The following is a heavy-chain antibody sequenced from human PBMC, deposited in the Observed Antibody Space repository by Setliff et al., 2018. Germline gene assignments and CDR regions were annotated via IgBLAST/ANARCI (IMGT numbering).Heavy chain of an antibody. Sequence: PSETLSLTCTVSGGSISSHYWSWIRQPPGKGLEWIGSIYYSGSTNYNPSLKSRVTISVDTSKNQFSLKLSSVTAADTAVYYCASCPFFDYGDPKVAWWYFDLWGRGTLVTVSS. CDR1: GGSISSHY. V-gene: IGHV4-59*11. D-gene: IGHD4-17*01. CDR2: IYYSGST. CDR3: ASCPFFDYGDPKVAWWYFDL. J-gene: IGHJ2*01.